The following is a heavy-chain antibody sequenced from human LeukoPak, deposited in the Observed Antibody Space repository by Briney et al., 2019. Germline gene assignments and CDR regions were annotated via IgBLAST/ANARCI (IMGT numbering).Heavy chain of an antibody. CDR2: IYHSGST. Sequence: SGTLSLTCAVSGGSISSSNWWSWVRQPPGKGLEWIGEIYHSGSTNYNPSLKSRVTISVDKSKNQFSLKLSSVTAADTAVYYCARDWFYDSSGFRAFDIWGQGTMVTVSS. CDR3: ARDWFYDSSGFRAFDI. J-gene: IGHJ3*02. D-gene: IGHD3-22*01. V-gene: IGHV4-4*02. CDR1: GGSISSSNW.